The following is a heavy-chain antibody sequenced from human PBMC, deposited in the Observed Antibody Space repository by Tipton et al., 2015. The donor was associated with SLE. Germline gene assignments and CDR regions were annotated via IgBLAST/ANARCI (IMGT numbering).Heavy chain of an antibody. D-gene: IGHD3-10*01. CDR2: INHSGST. CDR3: ARVTRSGRSY. V-gene: IGHV4-34*01. Sequence: TLSLTCAVYGGSFSGYYWSWIRQPPGKGLEWIGEINHSGSTNYNPSLKSRVTISVDTSKNQFSLNLSSVTAADTAVYYCARVTRSGRSYWGQGSLVTGSS. J-gene: IGHJ4*02. CDR1: GGSFSGYY.